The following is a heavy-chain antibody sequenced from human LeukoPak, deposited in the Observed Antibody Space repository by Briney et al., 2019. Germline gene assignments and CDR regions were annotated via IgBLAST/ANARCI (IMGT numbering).Heavy chain of an antibody. J-gene: IGHJ4*02. D-gene: IGHD1-14*01. V-gene: IGHV3-74*01. CDR2: INSDGSII. CDR1: GFTFSSYW. Sequence: GGSLRLSCAASGFTFSSYWMHWIRQAPVRGLVWVSRINSDGSIINYADSVKGRFTISRDNAKNTLYLQMNSLRADDTAVYYCARGPLTTSQRSPGYWGQGTLVTVSS. CDR3: ARGPLTTSQRSPGY.